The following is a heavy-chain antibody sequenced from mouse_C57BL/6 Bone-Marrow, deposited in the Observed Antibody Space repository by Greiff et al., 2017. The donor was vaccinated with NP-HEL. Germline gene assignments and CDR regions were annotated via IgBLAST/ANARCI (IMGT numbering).Heavy chain of an antibody. Sequence: QVQLQQPGAELVRPGSSVKLSCKASGYTFTSYWMHWVKQRPIQGLEWIGNIDPSDSETHYNQKFKDKATLTVDKSSSTAYMQLSSLTSEDSAVYYCARFGVYGNYPAWFAYWGQGTLVTVSA. V-gene: IGHV1-52*01. CDR1: GYTFTSYW. D-gene: IGHD2-1*01. J-gene: IGHJ3*01. CDR3: ARFGVYGNYPAWFAY. CDR2: IDPSDSET.